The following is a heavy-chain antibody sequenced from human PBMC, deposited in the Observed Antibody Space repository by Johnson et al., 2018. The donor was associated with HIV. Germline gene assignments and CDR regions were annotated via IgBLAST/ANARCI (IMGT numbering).Heavy chain of an antibody. Sequence: QVQLVESGGGVVQPGGSLRLSCAASGFTFSSYGMHWVRQAPAKGLELVANINRDGSEKYCADSVKGRFTISRDNSKNTLYLQMDSLRAEDTAVYYCAKHNGNSLYWYAFDIWGQGTMVTVSS. V-gene: IGHV3-30*02. CDR3: AKHNGNSLYWYAFDI. CDR2: INRDGSEK. D-gene: IGHD5/OR15-5a*01. CDR1: GFTFSSYG. J-gene: IGHJ3*02.